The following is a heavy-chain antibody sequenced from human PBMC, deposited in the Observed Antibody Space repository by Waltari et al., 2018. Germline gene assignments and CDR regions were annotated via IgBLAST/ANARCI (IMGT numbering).Heavy chain of an antibody. Sequence: EVQLVESGGALVQPGGSLRLSCATSGSTFSTYWMHWVRQAPGKGLMWVAHIESDESRTTYAESVKGRFTISRDNAKNTVYLQTNSLRDEDTAVYYCVRDEPGDGLDYWGQGTLVTVSS. CDR2: IESDESRT. V-gene: IGHV3-74*03. J-gene: IGHJ4*02. CDR3: VRDEPGDGLDY. D-gene: IGHD7-27*01. CDR1: GSTFSTYW.